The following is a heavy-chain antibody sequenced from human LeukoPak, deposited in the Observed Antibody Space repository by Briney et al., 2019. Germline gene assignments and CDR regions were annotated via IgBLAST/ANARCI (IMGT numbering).Heavy chain of an antibody. Sequence: SETLSLTCAVYGGSFSGYYWSWIRQPPGKGLEWIGEINHSGNTNYNPSLKSRVSMSVDTSKKQFSLKLSSVTAADTAVYYCARDKDGALLTPWGQGTLVTVPS. D-gene: IGHD1-26*01. CDR1: GGSFSGYY. J-gene: IGHJ5*02. CDR2: INHSGNT. V-gene: IGHV4-34*01. CDR3: ARDKDGALLTP.